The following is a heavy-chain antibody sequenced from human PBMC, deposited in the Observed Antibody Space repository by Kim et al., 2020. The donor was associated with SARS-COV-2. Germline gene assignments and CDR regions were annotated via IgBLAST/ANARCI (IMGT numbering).Heavy chain of an antibody. D-gene: IGHD6-19*01. CDR3: AKAVAGTFYGMDV. Sequence: YGDSVKGRFTISRDNANTSLSLQMNRLRPEDTALYYCAKAVAGTFYGMDVWGQGTTVTVSS. J-gene: IGHJ6*02. V-gene: IGHV3-9*01.